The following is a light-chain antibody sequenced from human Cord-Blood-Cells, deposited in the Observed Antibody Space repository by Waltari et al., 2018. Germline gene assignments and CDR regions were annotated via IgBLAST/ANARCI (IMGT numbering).Light chain of an antibody. CDR3: QQYYSTPYT. Sequence: EIVMTQSPDSLAVSLGERATINCKSSQSVLYSANNKNYLAWYQQKPGQPPKLLIYWASTREAGVPDRFSGSGSGTDFTLTISSLQAEDVVVYYCQQYYSTPYTFGQGTKLEIK. V-gene: IGKV4-1*01. J-gene: IGKJ2*01. CDR2: WAS. CDR1: QSVLYSANNKNY.